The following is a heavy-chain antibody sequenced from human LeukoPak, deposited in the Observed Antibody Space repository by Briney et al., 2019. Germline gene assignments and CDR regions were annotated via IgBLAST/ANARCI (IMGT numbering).Heavy chain of an antibody. CDR2: ISYSGST. Sequence: SETLSLTCTVSGGSISNDYWSWIRQPPGKGLEWIGYISYSGSTNYNPSLKSRVSISVDTSKNQFSLNLNSVTAADTAVYSCARHGSGWSFDYWGQGTLVTVSS. CDR3: ARHGSGWSFDY. D-gene: IGHD6-19*01. J-gene: IGHJ4*02. CDR1: GGSISNDY. V-gene: IGHV4-59*08.